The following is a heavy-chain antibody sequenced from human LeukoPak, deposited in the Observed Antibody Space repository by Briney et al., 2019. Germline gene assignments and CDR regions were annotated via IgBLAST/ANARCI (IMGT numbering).Heavy chain of an antibody. CDR2: IIPIFGTA. CDR1: GYTFTSYY. Sequence: ASVKVSCKASGYTFTSYYMHWVRQAPGQGLEWMGGIIPIFGTANYAQKFQGRVTITADKSTSTAYMELSSLRSEDTAVYHCARQGVTAAENNYFYYYMDFWGKGTTVTVSS. V-gene: IGHV1-69*06. D-gene: IGHD6-13*01. J-gene: IGHJ6*03. CDR3: ARQGVTAAENNYFYYYMDF.